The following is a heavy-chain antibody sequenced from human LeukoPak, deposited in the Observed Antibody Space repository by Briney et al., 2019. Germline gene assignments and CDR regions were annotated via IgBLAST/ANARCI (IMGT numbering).Heavy chain of an antibody. V-gene: IGHV3-33*01. CDR3: AREVSRKCFDY. CDR1: GFNFRNYG. CDR2: IWYDGSNK. Sequence: WGSLTPSCAASGFNFRNYGMHWIRQSPGKGLEWVAVIWYDGSNKYNVDSVNGRFTISSNNSKNTLYLEMNSLRAEDTAVYYCAREVSRKCFDYWGQGTQVTVSS. J-gene: IGHJ4*02.